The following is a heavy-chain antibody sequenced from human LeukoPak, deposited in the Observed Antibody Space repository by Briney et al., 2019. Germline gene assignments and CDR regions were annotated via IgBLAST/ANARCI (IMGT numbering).Heavy chain of an antibody. V-gene: IGHV3-23*01. CDR2: ISGSGGMT. D-gene: IGHD3-9*01. CDR1: GFTFDDYA. Sequence: GRSLRLSCAASGFTFDDYAMHWVRQAPGKGLEWVSAISGSGGMTYYPDSGKGRFTVSRDNSKNTLYLQMNSLRVEDTAVYYCAKGYYDVLTGYVLWYYYALDVWGQGTTVTVSS. J-gene: IGHJ6*02. CDR3: AKGYYDVLTGYVLWYYYALDV.